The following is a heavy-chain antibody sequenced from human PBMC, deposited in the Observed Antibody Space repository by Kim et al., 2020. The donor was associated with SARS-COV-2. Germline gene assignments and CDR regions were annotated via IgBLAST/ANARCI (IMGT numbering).Heavy chain of an antibody. CDR2: VFSGGAT. D-gene: IGHD2-8*01. CDR3: AKSTYASNADGFDV. Sequence: GGSLRLSCLASGIAVSRNYMSWVRQAPGKGLEWVSIVFSGGATYYADSVKGRFTISRDNSENTLFLQMNSLSDEDTAVYYCAKSTYASNADGFDVWGQGT. CDR1: GIAVSRNY. J-gene: IGHJ3*01. V-gene: IGHV3-66*01.